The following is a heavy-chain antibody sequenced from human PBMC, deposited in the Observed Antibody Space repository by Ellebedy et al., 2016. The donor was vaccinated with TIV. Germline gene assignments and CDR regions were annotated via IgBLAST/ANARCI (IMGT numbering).Heavy chain of an antibody. J-gene: IGHJ4*02. CDR2: IYYSGST. D-gene: IGHD3-22*01. V-gene: IGHV4-59*01. CDR3: ARARDDSSGYYPYYFDY. Sequence: MPSETLSLTFTVSGGSISSYYWSWIRQPPGKGLEWIGYIYYSGSTNYNPSLKSRVTISVDTSKNQFSLKLSSVTAAETAVYYCARARDDSSGYYPYYFDYWGQGTLVTVSS. CDR1: GGSISSYY.